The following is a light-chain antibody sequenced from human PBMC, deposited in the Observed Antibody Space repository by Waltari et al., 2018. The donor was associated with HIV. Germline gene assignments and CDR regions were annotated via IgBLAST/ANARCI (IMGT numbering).Light chain of an antibody. Sequence: QAGLTQPPSVSKALRQTATLTCTGTSNNVGNQAAAWLQQHQGRPPKLLSHRTNTRPPGISERLTASRSGNTASLTISGLQPEDEADYYCCSYAGSSIPVVFGGGTKLTVL. CDR1: SNNVGNQA. CDR2: RTN. CDR3: CSYAGSSIPVV. V-gene: IGLV10-54*01. J-gene: IGLJ3*02.